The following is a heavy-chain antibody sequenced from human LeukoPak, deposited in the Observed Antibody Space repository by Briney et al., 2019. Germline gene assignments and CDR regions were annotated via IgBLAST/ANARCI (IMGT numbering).Heavy chain of an antibody. Sequence: GGSLRPSCAASGFTFDDYAMHWVRQAPGKGLEWVSGISWNSGSIGYADSVKGRFTISRDNAKNSLYLQMNSLRAEDTALYYCAKDMSKIVVSYYFDYWGQGTLVTVSS. D-gene: IGHD3-22*01. V-gene: IGHV3-9*01. CDR2: ISWNSGSI. J-gene: IGHJ4*02. CDR3: AKDMSKIVVSYYFDY. CDR1: GFTFDDYA.